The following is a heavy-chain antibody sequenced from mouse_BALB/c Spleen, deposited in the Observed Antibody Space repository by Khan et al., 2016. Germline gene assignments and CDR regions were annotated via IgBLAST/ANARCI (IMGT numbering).Heavy chain of an antibody. CDR1: GFDFGRFW. Sequence: EVQLLESGGGLVRPGGSLTLSCAASGFDFGRFWMSWVRQAPGKGLEWIGVINPDSRTINYSPSLKDKFIISRDNAKSTLYLQMSKVRSEATVPSYCARAGYYGYLAYWGQGTLVSVSA. D-gene: IGHD1-1*01. CDR3: ARAGYYGYLAY. J-gene: IGHJ3*01. V-gene: IGHV4-1*02. CDR2: INPDSRTI.